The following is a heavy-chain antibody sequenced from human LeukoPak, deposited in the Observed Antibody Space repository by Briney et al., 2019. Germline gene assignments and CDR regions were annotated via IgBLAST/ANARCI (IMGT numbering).Heavy chain of an antibody. J-gene: IGHJ4*02. D-gene: IGHD3-9*01. CDR3: ARGLGIDRLLYFDY. V-gene: IGHV3-48*03. CDR1: GFTFSSFE. CDR2: ISSSGSTI. Sequence: PGGSLRLSCAAPGFTFSSFEMNWVRQAPGKGLEWVSYISSSGSTIYYADSVKGRFTISRDTSKNTLHLQMSSLRAEDTAVYYCARGLGIDRLLYFDYWGQGALVTVSS.